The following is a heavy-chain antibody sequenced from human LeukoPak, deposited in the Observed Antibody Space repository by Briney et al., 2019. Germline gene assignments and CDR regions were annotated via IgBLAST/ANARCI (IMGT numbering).Heavy chain of an antibody. V-gene: IGHV3-23*01. CDR2: ISGSGGST. CDR1: GFTFSNYA. J-gene: IGHJ4*02. CDR3: AKGLYGDYVEYFDY. Sequence: GGSLRLSCAASGFTFSNYAMSWVRQAPGKGLEWVSAISGSGGSTYYADSVKGRFTISRDNSKNTLYLQMNSLRAEDTAVYYCAKGLYGDYVEYFDYWGQGTLVTVSS. D-gene: IGHD4-17*01.